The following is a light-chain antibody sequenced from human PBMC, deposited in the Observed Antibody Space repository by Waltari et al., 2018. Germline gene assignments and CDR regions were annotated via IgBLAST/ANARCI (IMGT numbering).Light chain of an antibody. CDR2: KDS. CDR3: QSADSSGMNVV. J-gene: IGLJ2*01. Sequence: SYELTQPPSVSVSPGQTARITCSGDALPKQHAYWYQQKPGQAPVLVICKDSERPSGTSEPLSGAGSGIRVTLTISGVLAEDEADYYCQSADSSGMNVVFGGGTKLTV. CDR1: ALPKQH. V-gene: IGLV3-25*03.